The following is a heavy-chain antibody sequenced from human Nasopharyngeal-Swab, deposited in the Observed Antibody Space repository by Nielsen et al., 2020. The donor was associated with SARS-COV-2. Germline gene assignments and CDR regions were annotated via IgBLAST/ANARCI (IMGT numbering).Heavy chain of an antibody. CDR1: GGSISSYY. V-gene: IGHV4-59*01. CDR2: IYYSGST. Sequence: SETLSLPCTVPGGSISSYYWSWIRQPPGKGLEWIGYIYYSGSTNYNPSLKSRVTISVDTSKNQFSLKLSSVTAADTAVYYCARDPNGGFDPWGQGTLVTVSS. D-gene: IGHD3-10*01. J-gene: IGHJ5*02. CDR3: ARDPNGGFDP.